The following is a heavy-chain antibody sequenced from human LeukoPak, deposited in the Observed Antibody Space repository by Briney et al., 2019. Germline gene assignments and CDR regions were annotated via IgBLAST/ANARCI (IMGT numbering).Heavy chain of an antibody. D-gene: IGHD2-8*01. J-gene: IGHJ4*02. CDR2: ILYSGST. Sequence: SETLSLTCSVSGGSISSDYWSWIRQPPEKGLEWIGYILYSGSTNYNPSLKSRLTISVDTSKNQFSLKLSSVTAADTAVYYCAREYCTRTACYFDYWGQGTLVTVSS. CDR1: GGSISSDY. V-gene: IGHV4-59*01. CDR3: AREYCTRTACYFDY.